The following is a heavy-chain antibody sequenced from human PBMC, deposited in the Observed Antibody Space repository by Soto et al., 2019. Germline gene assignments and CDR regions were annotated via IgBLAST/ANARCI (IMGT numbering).Heavy chain of an antibody. CDR1: GYTFSSYP. D-gene: IGHD6-19*01. J-gene: IGHJ4*02. CDR3: ASLGTRGC. V-gene: IGHV1-3*01. CDR2: INAGNGNT. Sequence: ASVKVSCKASGYTFSSYPMHWVRQAPGQRLEWMGSINAGNGNTKYSQKFQGRVIITGDTSASTAYMELTSLRSEDTAIYYCASLGTRGCWGQGTLVTVSS.